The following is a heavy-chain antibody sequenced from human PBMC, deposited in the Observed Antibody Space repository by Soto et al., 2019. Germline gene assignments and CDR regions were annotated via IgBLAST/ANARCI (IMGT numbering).Heavy chain of an antibody. J-gene: IGHJ6*02. D-gene: IGHD2-15*01. CDR1: GLTISNAW. Sequence: EVQLVESGGGFIYPGGSLRLSCAASGLTISNAWLNWARQAPGKGLEWVGRIKTNPEGGTTDYAAAVKGRFTVSRDDSKNTLYLQMNSLKTEDTAVYYCTTGSVEGVWGQGTTVTVSS. CDR2: IKTNPEGGTT. CDR3: TTGSVEGV. V-gene: IGHV3-15*07.